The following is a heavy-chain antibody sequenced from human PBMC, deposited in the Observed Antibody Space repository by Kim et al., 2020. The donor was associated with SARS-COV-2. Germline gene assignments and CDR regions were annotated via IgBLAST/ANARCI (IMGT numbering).Heavy chain of an antibody. Sequence: GGSLRLSCAASGFTFSSNSMNWVRQAPGKGLEWVSYISSSSSTIYYADSVKGRFTISRDNAKSSLYLQMTSLSAEDTAVYYCARGRPTGYFDYWGQGTLV. CDR3: ARGRPTGYFDY. CDR2: ISSSSSTI. D-gene: IGHD3-9*01. J-gene: IGHJ4*02. CDR1: GFTFSSNS. V-gene: IGHV3-48*04.